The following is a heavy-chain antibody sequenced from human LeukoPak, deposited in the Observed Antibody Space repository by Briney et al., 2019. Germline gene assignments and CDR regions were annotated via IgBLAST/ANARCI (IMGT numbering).Heavy chain of an antibody. CDR2: IYHSGST. CDR1: GGPISSCNW. J-gene: IGHJ3*01. V-gene: IGHV4-4*02. D-gene: IGHD2-21*01. CDR3: ARWVVSGIRGAFDV. Sequence: SGTLSLICSVSGGPISSCNWWSRLRPPQGKGLGWIGEIYHSGSTNYNPSLNTRVTISVDKSKNQFSLKLSSVNAADTAVYDWARWVVSGIRGAFDVWGQGTMVPVS.